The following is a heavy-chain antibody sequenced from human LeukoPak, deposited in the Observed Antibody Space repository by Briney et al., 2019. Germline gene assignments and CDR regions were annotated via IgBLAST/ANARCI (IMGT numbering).Heavy chain of an antibody. CDR3: ARNGYYSADY. Sequence: SETLSLTCDVSGVSISSDNWWSWVRQLPGEGLEWIAEIHHGGRTNYNPSLKSRVTISVDKSRNQFSVMLTPVTAADTAVYYCARNGYYSADYWGQGTLVTVSS. V-gene: IGHV4-4*02. J-gene: IGHJ4*02. CDR1: GVSISSDNW. D-gene: IGHD4-17*01. CDR2: IHHGGRT.